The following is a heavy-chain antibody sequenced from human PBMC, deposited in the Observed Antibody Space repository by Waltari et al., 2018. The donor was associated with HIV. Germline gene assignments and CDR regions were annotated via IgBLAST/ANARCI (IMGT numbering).Heavy chain of an antibody. J-gene: IGHJ4*02. V-gene: IGHV1-2*04. D-gene: IGHD2-15*01. CDR2: INPKTGAA. CDR3: ARDIVVAAATYPGV. Sequence: QVQLVQSGAEVKKPGASVKVSCKTSGYTFTAYYIHWVRQAPGQGLEWMGWINPKTGAAKYVQNFQGWVTMTRDTSISTAYLEMSRLTSDDTAAYYCARDIVVAAATYPGVWGQGTLVTVSS. CDR1: GYTFTAYY.